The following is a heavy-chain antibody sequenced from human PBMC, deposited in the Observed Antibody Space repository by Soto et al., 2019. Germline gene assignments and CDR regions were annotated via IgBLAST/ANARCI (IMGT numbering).Heavy chain of an antibody. V-gene: IGHV3-11*05. CDR1: GFTFSDYY. D-gene: IGHD1-26*01. CDR2: ISSRSTYT. J-gene: IGHJ4*02. Sequence: QVQLVESGGGLVKPGGSLRLSCAASGFTFSDYYMSWIRQAPGKGLECVSYISSRSTYTNYADSVKGRFTISRDNAKNSLYLQMNSLRAEDTAVYYFARDRITELIDAPFDYWGQGTLVTVSS. CDR3: ARDRITELIDAPFDY.